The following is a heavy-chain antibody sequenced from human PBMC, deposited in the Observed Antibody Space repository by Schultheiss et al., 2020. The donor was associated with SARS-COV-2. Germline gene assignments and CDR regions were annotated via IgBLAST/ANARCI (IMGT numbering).Heavy chain of an antibody. D-gene: IGHD4-11*01. CDR3: AKLQSPTHF. J-gene: IGHJ4*02. V-gene: IGHV3-23*01. CDR2: ISGSGSNT. Sequence: GESLKISCAASGFSFSSHSMSWVRQAPGKGLEWVSAISGSGSNTYYADSVKGRFTISRDNSKNTLYVQMNSLRVEDTAMYYCAKLQSPTHFWGQGTLVTVSS. CDR1: GFSFSSHS.